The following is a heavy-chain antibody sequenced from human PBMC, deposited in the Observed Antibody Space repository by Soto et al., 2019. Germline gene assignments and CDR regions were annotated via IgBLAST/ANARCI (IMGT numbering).Heavy chain of an antibody. CDR1: GFTFSSYS. J-gene: IGHJ4*02. Sequence: GGSLRLSCAASGFTFSSYSMNWVRQAPGKGLEWVSSISSSSSYIYYADSVKGRFTISRDNARNSLYLQMNSLRAEDTAVYYCARDERGSSSWYAQIYFDYWGQGTLVTVSS. CDR3: ARDERGSSSWYAQIYFDY. CDR2: ISSSSSYI. D-gene: IGHD6-13*01. V-gene: IGHV3-21*01.